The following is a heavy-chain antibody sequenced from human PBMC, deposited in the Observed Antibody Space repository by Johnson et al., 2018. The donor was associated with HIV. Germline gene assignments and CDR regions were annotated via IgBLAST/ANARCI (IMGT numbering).Heavy chain of an antibody. J-gene: IGHJ3*02. D-gene: IGHD5-24*01. V-gene: IGHV3-20*04. CDR2: INWNGGST. Sequence: EVQLVESGGGVARPGGSLRLSCAASGFTFDDYGISWVRQDPGKGLEWVSGINWNGGSTGYADSVKGRFTISRDKSKNTVYLKMNSLRVEDTAVYYCARDGPGDGNAMGGSGAFDIWGQGTMVTVSS. CDR3: ARDGPGDGNAMGGSGAFDI. CDR1: GFTFDDYG.